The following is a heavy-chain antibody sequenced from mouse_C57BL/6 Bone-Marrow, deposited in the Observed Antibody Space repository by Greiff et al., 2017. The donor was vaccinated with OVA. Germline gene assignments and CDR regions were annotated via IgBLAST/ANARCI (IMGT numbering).Heavy chain of an antibody. V-gene: IGHV1-26*01. Sequence: EVQLQQSGPELVKPGASVKISCKASGYTFTDYYMNWVKQSHGKSLEWIGDINPNNGGTSYNQKFKGKATLTVDKSSSTAYMELRSLTSEDSAVYYCARERAFITDYWGQGTTLTVSS. J-gene: IGHJ2*01. CDR2: INPNNGGT. CDR1: GYTFTDYY. D-gene: IGHD1-1*01. CDR3: ARERAFITDY.